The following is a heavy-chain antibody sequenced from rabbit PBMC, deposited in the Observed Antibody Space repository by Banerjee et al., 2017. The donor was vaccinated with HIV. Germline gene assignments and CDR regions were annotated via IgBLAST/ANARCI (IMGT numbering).Heavy chain of an antibody. CDR1: GFSFSSDHN. CDR2: IYTSSGST. CDR3: ARWVYDGDGYVSSFDL. D-gene: IGHD6-1*01. V-gene: IGHV1S40*01. J-gene: IGHJ6*01. Sequence: QSLEESGGDLVKPGTSLTLTCTASGFSFSSDHNMCWVRQAPGKGLEWIGCIYTSSGSTWYASWAKGRFTISKTSSTTVTLQMTSLTAADTATYFCARWVYDGDGYVSSFDLWGQGTLVTVS.